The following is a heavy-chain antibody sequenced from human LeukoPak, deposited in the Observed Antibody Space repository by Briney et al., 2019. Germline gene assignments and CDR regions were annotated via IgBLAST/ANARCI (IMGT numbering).Heavy chain of an antibody. Sequence: GGSLRLSCAASGFSFSVYAVSWVRQAPGKGLEWVSSISGNGDRTYYTNSVKGRFAISRENFKNAVYLQMNNLGPEDTALYYCAKGGQDFDFWRFDYWGQGNLVIVSS. CDR1: GFSFSVYA. V-gene: IGHV3-23*01. J-gene: IGHJ4*02. CDR2: ISGNGDRT. CDR3: AKGGQDFDFWRFDY. D-gene: IGHD3-3*01.